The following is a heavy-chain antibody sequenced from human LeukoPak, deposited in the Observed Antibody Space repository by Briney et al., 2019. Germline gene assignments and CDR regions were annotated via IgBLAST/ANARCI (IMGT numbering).Heavy chain of an antibody. V-gene: IGHV3-15*01. CDR3: TTAPTRGWLPYFDY. Sequence: GGSLRLSCAVSGLTFSDAWISWVRQAPAKGLEWVARITADGTEDYAAPVNARFTASRDDSKTTVYLQMNSLTTEDTAVYYCTTAPTRGWLPYFDYWGQGTVVTVSS. D-gene: IGHD5-24*01. CDR1: GLTFSDAW. J-gene: IGHJ4*02. CDR2: ITADGTE.